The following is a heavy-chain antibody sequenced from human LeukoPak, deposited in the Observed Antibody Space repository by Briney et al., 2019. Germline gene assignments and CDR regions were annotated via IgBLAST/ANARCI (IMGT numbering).Heavy chain of an antibody. CDR2: IKRDGSEK. V-gene: IGHV3-7*01. J-gene: IGHJ4*02. CDR1: GFTLTSYW. D-gene: IGHD3-22*01. Sequence: GGSLRLSRAVSGFTLTSYWMSWVRQAPGKGLEWVSNIKRDGSEKNYVGSLKGRFTISRDNAKNSLYLQMNSLRAEDTAVYYCARVPIRAYYYDSSGYFDYWGQGTLVTVSS. CDR3: ARVPIRAYYYDSSGYFDY.